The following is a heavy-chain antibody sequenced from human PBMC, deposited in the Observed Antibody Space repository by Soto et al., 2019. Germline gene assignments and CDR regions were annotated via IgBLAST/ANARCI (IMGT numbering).Heavy chain of an antibody. V-gene: IGHV4-38-2*01. J-gene: IGHJ4*02. CDR2: IYHSGST. Sequence: TLSLTCAVSGYSISSGYYCGWIRQPPGKGLEWIGSIYHSGSTYYNPALKSRVTISVDTSKNQFSLKLSSVTAADTAVYYCARGSVSLVGATFFDYWGQGTMVTVYS. D-gene: IGHD1-26*01. CDR1: GYSISSGYY. CDR3: ARGSVSLVGATFFDY.